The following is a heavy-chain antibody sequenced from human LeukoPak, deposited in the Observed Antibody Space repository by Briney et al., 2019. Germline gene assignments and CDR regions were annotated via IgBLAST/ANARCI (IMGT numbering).Heavy chain of an antibody. CDR3: AKRVPYSSSSVYFDY. Sequence: PGGSLRLSCAASGFTFSNYGMAWVRQGPGMQLEWLSAISDSGRRTYYADSVKGRFTISRDNSKNTVYLQMNSLRAEDTALYYCAKRVPYSSSSVYFDYWGKGTLVTVSS. V-gene: IGHV3-23*01. CDR2: ISDSGRRT. D-gene: IGHD6-6*01. CDR1: GFTFSNYG. J-gene: IGHJ4*02.